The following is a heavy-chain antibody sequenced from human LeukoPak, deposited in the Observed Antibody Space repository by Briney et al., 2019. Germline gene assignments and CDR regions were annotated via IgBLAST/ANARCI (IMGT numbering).Heavy chain of an antibody. D-gene: IGHD4-23*01. J-gene: IGHJ4*02. CDR1: GDSIRSSRYH. CDR2: SHYSGST. V-gene: IGHV4-39*01. CDR3: ARRDYGGLLDY. Sequence: PETLSLTCTVSGDSIRSSRYHWAWIRHPPGKGLEWIGSSHYSGSTYYNPSLKSRVTISVDTPKNQLSLKLNSATSSDTAVYFCARRDYGGLLDYWGQGTLVTVSS.